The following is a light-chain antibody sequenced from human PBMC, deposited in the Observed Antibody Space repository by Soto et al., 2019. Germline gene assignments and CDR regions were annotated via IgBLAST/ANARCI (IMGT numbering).Light chain of an antibody. CDR1: QSVGSY. J-gene: IGKJ3*01. CDR3: QQYGASPFT. Sequence: EIVLTQSPDTLSLSPGEGATLSCRASQSVGSYLAWYQQKPGQAPRLLIYASSNRATGIPARFSGSGSGIDFTLTISSLEPEDFAVYYCQQYGASPFTFGPGTRVEI. CDR2: ASS. V-gene: IGKV3-11*01.